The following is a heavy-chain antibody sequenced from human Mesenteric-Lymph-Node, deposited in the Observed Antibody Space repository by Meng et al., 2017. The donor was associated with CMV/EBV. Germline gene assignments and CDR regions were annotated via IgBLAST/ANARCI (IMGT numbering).Heavy chain of an antibody. V-gene: IGHV4-34*01. D-gene: IGHD6-6*01. Sequence: GSLRLSCAVYGGSFSGYYWSWIRQPPGKGLEWIGEINHSGSTNYNPSLKSRVTISVDTSKNQFSLKLSPVTAADTAVYYCARGFYSSSFMYYYYGMDVWGQGTTVTVSS. J-gene: IGHJ6*02. CDR1: GGSFSGYY. CDR2: INHSGST. CDR3: ARGFYSSSFMYYYYGMDV.